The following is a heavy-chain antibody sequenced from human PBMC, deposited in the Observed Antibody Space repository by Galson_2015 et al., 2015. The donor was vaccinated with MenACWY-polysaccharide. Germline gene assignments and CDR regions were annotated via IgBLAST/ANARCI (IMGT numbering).Heavy chain of an antibody. CDR1: GFTFSDYY. CDR3: ARLTGVSSGYNWFDP. D-gene: IGHD3-22*01. J-gene: IGHJ5*02. CDR2: ISSSGSTI. V-gene: IGHV3-11*01. Sequence: SLRLSCAASGFTFSDYYMSWIRQAPGKGLEWVSYISSSGSTICYADSVKGRFTISRDNAKNSLYLQMNSLRAEDTAVYYCARLTGVSSGYNWFDPWGQGTLVTVSS.